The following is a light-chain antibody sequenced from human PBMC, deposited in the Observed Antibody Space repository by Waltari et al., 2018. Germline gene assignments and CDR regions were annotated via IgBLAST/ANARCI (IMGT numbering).Light chain of an antibody. CDR3: QQCAISPLT. CDR1: QSVSRST. V-gene: IGKV3-20*01. CDR2: GAS. Sequence: EIVLTQSPGTLSLSPGERATLSCRASQSVSRSTLAWYQQKPGQAPRLLIYGASSRATGIPDRFSGSGSGTDFTLTISRLEPEDFAVYYCQQCAISPLTFGGGTKVEI. J-gene: IGKJ4*01.